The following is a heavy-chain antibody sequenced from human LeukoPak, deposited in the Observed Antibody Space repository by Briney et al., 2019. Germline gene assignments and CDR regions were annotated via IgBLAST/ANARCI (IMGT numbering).Heavy chain of an antibody. Sequence: GGSLRLSCAASGFTFSSYWMSWVRQAPGKGLEWVANIKQDGSEKYYVDSVKGRFTISRDNAKNSLYLQMNRLRAEDTAVYYCARVYSDSQFLEWLSARTFYYYYYYMDVWVKGTTVTVSS. CDR1: GFTFSSYW. D-gene: IGHD3-3*01. CDR2: IKQDGSEK. CDR3: ARVYSDSQFLEWLSARTFYYYYYYMDV. V-gene: IGHV3-7*01. J-gene: IGHJ6*03.